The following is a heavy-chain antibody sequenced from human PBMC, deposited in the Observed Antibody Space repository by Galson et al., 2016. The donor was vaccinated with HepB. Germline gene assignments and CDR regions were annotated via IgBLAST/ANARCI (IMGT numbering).Heavy chain of an antibody. CDR3: ARDYGSDTAIPFGLDV. Sequence: TLSLTCSVSGDSISSGGYYWGWIRQHPGKGLEWIAYTHNSGTTNYNPSLKSRIIISVDTYKNQLSLKLTSVTAADTAVYYCARDYGSDTAIPFGLDVWGHGTTVIVSS. J-gene: IGHJ6*01. CDR1: GDSISSGGYY. D-gene: IGHD3-10*01. CDR2: THNSGTT. V-gene: IGHV4-31*03.